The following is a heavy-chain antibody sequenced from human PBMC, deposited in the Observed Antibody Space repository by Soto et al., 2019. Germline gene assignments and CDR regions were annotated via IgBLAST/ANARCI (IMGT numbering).Heavy chain of an antibody. CDR3: ARDRPSDGSSHDY. V-gene: IGHV3-66*01. CDR1: GFTVSSNY. D-gene: IGHD1-26*01. CDR2: IYSGDNT. Sequence: EVQLVESGGGLVQPGGSLRLSCAASGFTVSSNYMSWVRQSPGKGLELVSVIYSGDNTGYADSVKGRFTISRDNSKNTLYLQMNRLRAEDTAVYYCARDRPSDGSSHDYWGQGTLVTVSS. J-gene: IGHJ4*02.